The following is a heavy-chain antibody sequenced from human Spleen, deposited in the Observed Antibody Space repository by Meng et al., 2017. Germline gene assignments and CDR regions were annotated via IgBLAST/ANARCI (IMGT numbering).Heavy chain of an antibody. CDR1: GYTFTSFG. Sequence: ASVKVSCKASGYTFTSFGINWVRQAPGQGLEWMAWISTYNGNTNYAQKFQGSVTMTTDTSTSTGYMELGSLTSEDTAVYFCARKAGNCISTTCYSLDYWGQGTLVTVSS. J-gene: IGHJ4*02. CDR3: ARKAGNCISTTCYSLDY. CDR2: ISTYNGNT. D-gene: IGHD2-2*01. V-gene: IGHV1-18*01.